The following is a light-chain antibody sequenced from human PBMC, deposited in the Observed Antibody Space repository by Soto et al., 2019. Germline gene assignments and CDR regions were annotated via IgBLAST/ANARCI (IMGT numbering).Light chain of an antibody. V-gene: IGKV1-5*01. J-gene: IGKJ1*01. CDR2: EAS. CDR3: QQYNSYPSST. Sequence: DIQMTQSPSTLSASVGDRVTITCRPSQSVSTWLAWYQQKPGEAPRLLIYEASSLQSGVPSRFSGSASGREFTLTISSLQSDDFAVYYCQQYNSYPSSTFGQGTKVDIK. CDR1: QSVSTW.